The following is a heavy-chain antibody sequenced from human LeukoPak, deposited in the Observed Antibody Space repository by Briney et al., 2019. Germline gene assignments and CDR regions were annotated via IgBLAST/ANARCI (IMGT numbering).Heavy chain of an antibody. V-gene: IGHV4-34*01. CDR2: INHSGST. CDR3: ASHFLDYVWGSYRSLDY. CDR1: GLTVSSNY. D-gene: IGHD3-16*02. Sequence: GSLRLSCAASGLTVSSNYMSWVRQAPGKGLEWIGEINHSGSTNYNPSLKSRVTISVDTSKNQFSLKLSSVTAADTAVYYCASHFLDYVWGSYRSLDYWGQGTLVTVSS. J-gene: IGHJ4*02.